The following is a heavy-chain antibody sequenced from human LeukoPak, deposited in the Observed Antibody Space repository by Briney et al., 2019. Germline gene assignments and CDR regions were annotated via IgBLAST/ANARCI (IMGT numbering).Heavy chain of an antibody. CDR2: IIPIFGTA. D-gene: IGHD2-15*01. CDR1: GGTFRSYA. V-gene: IGHV1-69*13. CDR3: ARAGGYCSGGSCYPAFDY. J-gene: IGHJ4*02. Sequence: LVKVSCKASGGTFRSYAISWVRQAPGQGLEWMGGIIPIFGTANYAQKFQGRVTITADESTRTAYMELGSLRSEDTAVYYCARAGGYCSGGSCYPAFDYWGQGTLVTVSS.